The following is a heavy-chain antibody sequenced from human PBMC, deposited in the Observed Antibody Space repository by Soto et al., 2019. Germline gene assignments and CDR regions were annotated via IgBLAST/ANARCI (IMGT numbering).Heavy chain of an antibody. V-gene: IGHV3-9*01. D-gene: IGHD3-10*01. CDR1: GFTFDDYA. J-gene: IGHJ6*02. CDR2: ISWNSGSK. CDR3: AKGLGAYYYYGLDV. Sequence: PGGSLRLSCAASGFTFDDYAMHWVRQAPGKGLEWVSGISWNSGSKDYADSVKGRFIISRDNAKKSLYVQMNSLRGEDTALYYCAKGLGAYYYYGLDVWGQGTTVTISS.